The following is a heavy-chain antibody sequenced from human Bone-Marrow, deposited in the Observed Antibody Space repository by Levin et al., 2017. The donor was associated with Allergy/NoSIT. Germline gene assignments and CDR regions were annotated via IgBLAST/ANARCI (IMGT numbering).Heavy chain of an antibody. CDR1: GFTFSDYY. Sequence: PGGSLRLSCAASGFTFSDYYMAWMRQVPGKGLDWVSYIYKTGSTIYYADSVKGRFTISRDNAKSSLYLEMDSLRAEDTAVYYCARALDSSAGNDAFDLWGQGTMVTVSS. CDR3: ARALDSSAGNDAFDL. J-gene: IGHJ3*01. D-gene: IGHD6-19*01. CDR2: IYKTGSTI. V-gene: IGHV3-11*01.